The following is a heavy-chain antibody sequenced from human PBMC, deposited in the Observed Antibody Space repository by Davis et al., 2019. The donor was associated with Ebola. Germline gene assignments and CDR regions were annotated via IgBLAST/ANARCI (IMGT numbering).Heavy chain of an antibody. Sequence: GSLRLSCAVSGGSISSTNWWSWVRQPPGKGLEWIGEIYHGGSTNYNPSLKSRVTISIAKSKNQFSLKLRSVTAADTALYYCARDCYDSSGYLWYFDLWGRGTLVTVSS. D-gene: IGHD3-22*01. CDR2: IYHGGST. CDR1: GGSISSTNW. J-gene: IGHJ2*01. CDR3: ARDCYDSSGYLWYFDL. V-gene: IGHV4-4*02.